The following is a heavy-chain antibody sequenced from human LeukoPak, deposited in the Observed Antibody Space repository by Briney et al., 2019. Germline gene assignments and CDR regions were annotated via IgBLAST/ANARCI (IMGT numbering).Heavy chain of an antibody. D-gene: IGHD3-9*01. CDR3: ARLPTGYPNWFDP. J-gene: IGHJ5*02. V-gene: IGHV4-39*01. Sequence: SETLSLTCAVSGGSIISSSYNWGWIRQPPGKGLEWIGTIYHSGTTYYNPSLKGRVTISVDTSKNQFFLKLSSVTAADTAVYYCARLPTGYPNWFDPWGQGSLVTVSS. CDR1: GGSIISSSYN. CDR2: IYHSGTT.